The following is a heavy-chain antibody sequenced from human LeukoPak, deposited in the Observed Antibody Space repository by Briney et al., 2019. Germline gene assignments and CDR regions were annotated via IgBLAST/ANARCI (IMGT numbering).Heavy chain of an antibody. CDR1: GFTFSSYG. Sequence: GGSLRLSCAASGFTFSSYGMHGVREAPGKGREWGAVISYEGSNKYYADSVKGRLTISRDNSKNTLYLQIHSLRAEDTAVYYCAKGGNIAGPTLAYWGQRTLVTVPS. D-gene: IGHD1-14*01. CDR3: AKGGNIAGPTLAY. J-gene: IGHJ4*02. CDR2: ISYEGSNK. V-gene: IGHV3-30*18.